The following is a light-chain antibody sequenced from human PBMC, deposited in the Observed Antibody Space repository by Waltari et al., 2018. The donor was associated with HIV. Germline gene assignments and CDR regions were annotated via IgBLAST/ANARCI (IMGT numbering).Light chain of an antibody. CDR1: ESIGPN. J-gene: IGKJ1*01. CDR2: DSF. CDR3: QQSYSVPRI. Sequence: DIEMTQSPASLSASVGDRVSISCRASESIGPNVSWYQQKPGKAPILLIYDSFTLQTGVPSRFTGSGFGAEFTLTITSLQPEDFATYFCQQSYSVPRIFGLGTKVE. V-gene: IGKV1-39*01.